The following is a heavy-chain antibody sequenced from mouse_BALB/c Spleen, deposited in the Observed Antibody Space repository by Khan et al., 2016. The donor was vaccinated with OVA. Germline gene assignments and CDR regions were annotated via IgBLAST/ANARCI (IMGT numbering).Heavy chain of an antibody. Sequence: EVQLVESGGGLVQPGGSLKLSCAASGFTFSSYGMSWVRQNPDKRLELVATINSNGGYTYYPDSVKGRFTISRDNAKNTLYLQMSSLNSEETAMYYGTRWAYEFPYWGQGTLVTVSA. J-gene: IGHJ3*01. CDR3: TRWAYEFPY. V-gene: IGHV5-6-3*01. CDR2: INSNGGYT. CDR1: GFTFSSYG. D-gene: IGHD2-12*01.